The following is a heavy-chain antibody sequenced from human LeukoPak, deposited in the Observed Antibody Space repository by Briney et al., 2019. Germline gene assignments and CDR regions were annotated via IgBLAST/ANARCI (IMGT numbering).Heavy chain of an antibody. V-gene: IGHV3-30*04. J-gene: IGHJ3*02. Sequence: GRSLRLSCAASGFTFSSYAMHWVRQAPGKGLEWVAVISYDGSNKYYADSVKGRFTISRDNSKNTLYLQMNSLRAEDTAVYYCARSSGNPLSDAFDIWGQGTVVTVSS. CDR3: ARSSGNPLSDAFDI. D-gene: IGHD4-23*01. CDR2: ISYDGSNK. CDR1: GFTFSSYA.